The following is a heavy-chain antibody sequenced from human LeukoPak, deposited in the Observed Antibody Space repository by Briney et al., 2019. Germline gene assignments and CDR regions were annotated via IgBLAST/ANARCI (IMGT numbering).Heavy chain of an antibody. CDR3: ARDKILGATHFDY. J-gene: IGHJ4*02. D-gene: IGHD1-26*01. CDR2: INWNGDST. Sequence: GSLRLSCAASGFTFDDYDMSWVRQAPGKGLEWVSGINWNGDSTGYADSVKGRFTISRDNAKNSLYLQMNSLRAEDTAVYYCARDKILGATHFDYWGQGTLVTVSS. V-gene: IGHV3-20*04. CDR1: GFTFDDYD.